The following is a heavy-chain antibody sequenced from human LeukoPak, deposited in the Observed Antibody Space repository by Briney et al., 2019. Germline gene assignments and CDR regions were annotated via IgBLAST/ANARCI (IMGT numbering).Heavy chain of an antibody. CDR1: GGSISSGGYY. D-gene: IGHD5-24*01. CDR2: IYYSGST. Sequence: SETLSLTCTVSGGSISSGGYYWSWIRQHPGKGLEWIGYIYYSGSTYYNPSLKSRVTISVDTSKNQFSLKLSSVTAADTAVYYCARELEDGYNLIYFDYWGQGTLVTVSS. J-gene: IGHJ4*02. V-gene: IGHV4-31*03. CDR3: ARELEDGYNLIYFDY.